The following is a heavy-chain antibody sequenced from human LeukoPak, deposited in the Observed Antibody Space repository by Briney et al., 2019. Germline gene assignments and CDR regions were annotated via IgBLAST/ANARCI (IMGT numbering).Heavy chain of an antibody. CDR1: GVSISTTDW. Sequence: PSGTLSLTCAVSGVSISTTDWWTWVRQPPGKGLEWIGEIYHGGSTHYNPSLKSRVTISVDKSKNQFSLKLSSVTAADTAVYYCARVHCDDTSCFYFDYWGQGTLVTVSS. D-gene: IGHD2-2*01. CDR2: IYHGGST. CDR3: ARVHCDDTSCFYFDY. J-gene: IGHJ4*02. V-gene: IGHV4-4*02.